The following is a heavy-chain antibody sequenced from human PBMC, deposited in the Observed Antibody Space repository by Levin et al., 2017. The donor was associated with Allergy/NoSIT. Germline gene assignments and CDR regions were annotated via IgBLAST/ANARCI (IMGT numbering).Heavy chain of an antibody. Sequence: SETLSLSCAVSGDSIRSRTSYWGWIRQPPGKGLEWIGNVDYTERTAYNPSLQSRVSISMDTSKNQLSLQLSTVTAADTATYFCARLISTTGNRSFDYWGRGTLVIVSS. CDR1: GDSIRSRTSY. V-gene: IGHV4-39*01. D-gene: IGHD4-17*01. J-gene: IGHJ4*02. CDR2: VDYTERT. CDR3: ARLISTTGNRSFDY.